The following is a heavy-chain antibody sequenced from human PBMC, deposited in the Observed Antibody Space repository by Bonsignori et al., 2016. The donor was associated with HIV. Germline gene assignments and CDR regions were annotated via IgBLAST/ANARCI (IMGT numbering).Heavy chain of an antibody. V-gene: IGHV1-8*01. Sequence: WVRQAPGQGLEWMGWMNPNSGNTGYAQKFQGRVTMTRNTSISTAYMELSSLRSEDTAVYYCARGGGSSTSWLSYYYYYYMDVWGKGTTVTVSS. J-gene: IGHJ6*03. CDR3: ARGGGSSTSWLSYYYYYYMDV. CDR2: MNPNSGNT. D-gene: IGHD2-2*01.